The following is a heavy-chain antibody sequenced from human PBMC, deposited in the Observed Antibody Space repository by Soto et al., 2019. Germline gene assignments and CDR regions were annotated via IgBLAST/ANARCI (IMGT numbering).Heavy chain of an antibody. D-gene: IGHD3-22*01. CDR2: IYHSGST. Sequence: PSETLSLTCAVSGGSISSGGYSWSWIRQPPGKGLEWIGYIYHSGSTYYNPSLKSRVTISVDRSKNQFSLKLSSVTAADTAVYYCASEYSSGPYYFDYWGQGTLVTSPQ. CDR1: GGSISSGGYS. CDR3: ASEYSSGPYYFDY. V-gene: IGHV4-30-2*01. J-gene: IGHJ4*02.